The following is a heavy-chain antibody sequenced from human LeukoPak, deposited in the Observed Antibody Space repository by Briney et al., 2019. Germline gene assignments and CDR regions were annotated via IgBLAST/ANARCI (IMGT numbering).Heavy chain of an antibody. V-gene: IGHV1-24*01. J-gene: IGHJ4*02. D-gene: IGHD1-1*01. Sequence: ASVKVSCKVSGYTLTELSMHWVRQAPGKGLEWMGGFDPEDGETIYAQKFQGRVTMTEDTSTDTAYMELSSLRSEDTAVENWATVVVNWNDFGYWGQGTLVTVSS. CDR2: FDPEDGET. CDR1: GYTLTELS. CDR3: ATVVVNWNDFGY.